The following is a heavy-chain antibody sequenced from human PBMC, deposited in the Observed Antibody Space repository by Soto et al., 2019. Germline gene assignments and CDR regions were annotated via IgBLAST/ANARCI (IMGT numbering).Heavy chain of an antibody. CDR1: GYIFGTYW. J-gene: IGHJ4*02. CDR3: ARISTRDFWSGFYNHDY. CDR2: IYPGDSDT. V-gene: IGHV5-51*01. Sequence: PGESLKISCNGSGYIFGTYWIAWVRQMPGKGLEWMGIIYPGDSDTRYSPSFQAQVTISADKSINTAYLQWISLKASDTAMYYCARISTRDFWSGFYNHDYWGQGTLVTVSS. D-gene: IGHD3-3*01.